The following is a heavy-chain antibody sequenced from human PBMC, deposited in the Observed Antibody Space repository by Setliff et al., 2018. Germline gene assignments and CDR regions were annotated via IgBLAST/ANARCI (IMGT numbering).Heavy chain of an antibody. CDR2: IYYSGGT. Sequence: PSETLSLTCSVSGGSISSSIYYWGWIRQPPGKGLEWIGSIYYSGGTYYSPSLKRRVTISVDTSKNQFSLKLSSVTAADTAVYYCATRTYYDSNGYYYAIAGPFDIWGQGTMVTVS. CDR1: GGSISSSIYY. J-gene: IGHJ3*02. D-gene: IGHD3-22*01. V-gene: IGHV4-39*01. CDR3: ATRTYYDSNGYYYAIAGPFDI.